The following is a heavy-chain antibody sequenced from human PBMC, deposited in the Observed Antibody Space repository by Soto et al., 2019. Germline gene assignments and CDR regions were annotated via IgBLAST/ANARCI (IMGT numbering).Heavy chain of an antibody. CDR2: IKQDGSEK. CDR3: AREKRATGYFDY. V-gene: IGHV3-7*01. Sequence: EVQLVESGGGLVQPGGSLRLSCEASGFTFSNYWMSWVRQAPGKGLEWVANIKQDGSEKYFVGSVNGRFTISRDNAKNSLFLKVNSLRAEDTAVYYCAREKRATGYFDYWGQGTLVTDSS. D-gene: IGHD6-25*01. J-gene: IGHJ4*02. CDR1: GFTFSNYW.